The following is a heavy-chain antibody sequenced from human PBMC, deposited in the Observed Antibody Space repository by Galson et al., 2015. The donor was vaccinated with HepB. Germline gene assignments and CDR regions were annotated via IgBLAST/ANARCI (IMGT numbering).Heavy chain of an antibody. J-gene: IGHJ4*02. CDR2: ISYDGSNK. V-gene: IGHV3-30-3*01. CDR3: ATIHLPAAHPYSSSSHGEVVY. Sequence: SLRLSCAASGFTFSSYAMHWVRQAPGKGLEWVAVISYDGSNKYYADSVKGRFTISRDNSKNTLYLQMNSLRAEDTAVYYCATIHLPAAHPYSSSSHGEVVYWGQGTLVTVSS. D-gene: IGHD6-13*01. CDR1: GFTFSSYA.